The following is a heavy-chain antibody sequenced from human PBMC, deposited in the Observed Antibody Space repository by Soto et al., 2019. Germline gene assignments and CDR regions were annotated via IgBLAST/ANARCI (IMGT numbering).Heavy chain of an antibody. CDR3: AKDISWLRNYYYYGMDV. J-gene: IGHJ6*02. CDR1: GFTFDDYT. V-gene: IGHV3-43*01. CDR2: ISWDGGST. D-gene: IGHD5-12*01. Sequence: GGSLRLSCAASGFTFDDYTMRRVRQAPGKGLEWVSLISWDGGSTYYADSVKGRFTISRDNSKNSLYLQMNSLRTEDTALYYCAKDISWLRNYYYYGMDVWGQGTTVTSP.